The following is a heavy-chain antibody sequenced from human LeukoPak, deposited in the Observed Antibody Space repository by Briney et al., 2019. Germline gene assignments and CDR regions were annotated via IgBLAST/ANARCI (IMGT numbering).Heavy chain of an antibody. CDR3: ARAGGYSYGWEFDY. CDR2: IYSGGST. D-gene: IGHD5-18*01. V-gene: IGHV3-53*01. J-gene: IGHJ4*02. CDR1: GFTVSSNY. Sequence: GGSLRLSCAASGFTVSSNYMSWVRQAPGKGLVWVSVIYSGGSTYYADSVKGRFTISRDNSKNTLYLQMNSLRAEDTAVYYCARAGGYSYGWEFDYWGQGTLVTVSS.